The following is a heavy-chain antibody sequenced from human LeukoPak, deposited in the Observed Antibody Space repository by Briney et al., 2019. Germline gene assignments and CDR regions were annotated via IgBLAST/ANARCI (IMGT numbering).Heavy chain of an antibody. Sequence: SVKGRFTISRDNAKNSLYLQMNRLRVEDTAVYYCARASAPPSYYYYYGMDVWGQGTTVTVSS. V-gene: IGHV3-48*03. CDR3: ARASAPPSYYYYYGMDV. J-gene: IGHJ6*02.